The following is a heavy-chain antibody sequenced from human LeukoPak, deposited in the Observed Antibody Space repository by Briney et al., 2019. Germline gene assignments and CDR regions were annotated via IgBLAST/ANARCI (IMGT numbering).Heavy chain of an antibody. CDR3: ARDPGAINSY. V-gene: IGHV3-33*01. D-gene: IGHD4-11*01. Sequence: PGGSLRLSCAASGFTFKNYGLHWVRQAPGKGLEWVAVIWYDGSNKYYADSVKGRFTISRDNSKNTVWLQLNSLRPEDTAVYYCARDPGAINSYWGRGTLVTVSS. CDR1: GFTFKNYG. CDR2: IWYDGSNK. J-gene: IGHJ4*02.